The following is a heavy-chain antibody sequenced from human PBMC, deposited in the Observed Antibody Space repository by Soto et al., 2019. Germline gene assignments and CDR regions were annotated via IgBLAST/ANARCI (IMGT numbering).Heavy chain of an antibody. D-gene: IGHD3-10*01. CDR2: ISSGSTTI. CDR3: AKGVGGMVWDYYGMDV. V-gene: IGHV3-48*01. CDR1: GFSFSIYS. J-gene: IGHJ6*02. Sequence: PGGSLRLSCAASGFSFSIYSMNWVRQAPGKGLEWVSYISSGSTTIYYADSVKGRFTISRDNAKNTLYLQMNSLRAEDTAVYYCAKGVGGMVWDYYGMDVWGQGTTVTVSS.